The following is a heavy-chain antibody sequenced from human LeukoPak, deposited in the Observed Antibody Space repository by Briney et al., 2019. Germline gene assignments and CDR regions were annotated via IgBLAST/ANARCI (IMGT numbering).Heavy chain of an antibody. J-gene: IGHJ4*02. Sequence: SYALSLTCTVPGGSISRCYWSWIRQPPRKRLECIGYIYYSGSTNYNPSLKSPVPISVDTSKNQFSLKLSSVAAADTAVYYCASTIFGVAFDYWGQGTLVTVSS. CDR2: IYYSGST. V-gene: IGHV4-59*07. CDR3: ASTIFGVAFDY. D-gene: IGHD3-3*01. CDR1: GGSISRCY.